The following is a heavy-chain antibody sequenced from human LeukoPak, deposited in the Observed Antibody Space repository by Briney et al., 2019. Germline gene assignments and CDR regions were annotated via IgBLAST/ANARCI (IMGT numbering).Heavy chain of an antibody. V-gene: IGHV4-39*01. CDR3: ARALGYCSGGSCTRGYNWFDP. CDR1: XGSISSSDYY. CDR2: IYYGGST. D-gene: IGHD2-15*01. J-gene: IGHJ5*02. Sequence: SXTXXXXXGSISSSDYYWGWIRQPPGKGLEWIGSIYYGGSTYYNPSLKSRVTISVDTSMNQFSLKLSFVTTADTAVYYCARALGYCSGGSCTRGYNWFDPWGQGTLVTVPS.